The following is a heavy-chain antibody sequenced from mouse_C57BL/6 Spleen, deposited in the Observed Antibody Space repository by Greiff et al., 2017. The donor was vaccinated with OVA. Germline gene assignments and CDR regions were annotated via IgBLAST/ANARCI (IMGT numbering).Heavy chain of an antibody. CDR3: ARSSNNYYAMDY. CDR1: GYAFSSYW. D-gene: IGHD2-5*01. Sequence: QVQLQQSGAELVKPGASVKISCKASGYAFSSYWMNWVKQRPGKGLEWIGQIYPGDGDTNYNGKFKGKATLTADKSSSTAYMQLSSLTSEDSAVYFCARSSNNYYAMDYWGQGTSVTVSS. V-gene: IGHV1-80*01. CDR2: IYPGDGDT. J-gene: IGHJ4*01.